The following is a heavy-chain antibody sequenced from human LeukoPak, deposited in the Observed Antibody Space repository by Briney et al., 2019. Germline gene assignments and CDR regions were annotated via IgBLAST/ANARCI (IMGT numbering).Heavy chain of an antibody. V-gene: IGHV2-5*02. D-gene: IGHD1-26*01. Sequence: SGPTLVKPPQTLTLTCTFSGFSLPTRGAGVGWIRQPPGKALEWLALIYWDDDIHYSPSLKSRLTITKDASKNQVVLTLINMDPVDTATYYCAHRGFSGSYHFDYWGQGALVTVSS. CDR1: GFSLPTRGAG. J-gene: IGHJ4*02. CDR3: AHRGFSGSYHFDY. CDR2: IYWDDDI.